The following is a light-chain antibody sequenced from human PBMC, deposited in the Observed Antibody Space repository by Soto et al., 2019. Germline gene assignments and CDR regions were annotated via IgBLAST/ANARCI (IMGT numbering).Light chain of an antibody. CDR3: SSHTSSSTWV. J-gene: IGLJ2*01. V-gene: IGLV2-14*01. Sequence: QSVLTQPASVYGSPGQSITISCTGTSSDVGGYNYVSWYQQHPGKAPKLMIYDVSNRPSGVSNRFSGSKSGNTASLTISGLQAEDEADYYCSSHTSSSTWVFGGGTKLTVL. CDR1: SSDVGGYNY. CDR2: DVS.